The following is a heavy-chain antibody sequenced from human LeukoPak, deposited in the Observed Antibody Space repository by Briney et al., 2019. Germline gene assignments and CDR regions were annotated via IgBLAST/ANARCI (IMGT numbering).Heavy chain of an antibody. CDR2: IYYSGST. CDR1: GGSISSYY. V-gene: IGHV4-59*01. CDR3: ARTQYYFDY. J-gene: IGHJ4*02. Sequence: SETLSLTCTVSGGSISSYYWSWIRQPPGKGLEWIGYIYYSGSTNYNPSLKSRVTISVDTSKNQFSLKLSSVTAADTAVYYCARTQYYFDYWGQGTLVTVSS.